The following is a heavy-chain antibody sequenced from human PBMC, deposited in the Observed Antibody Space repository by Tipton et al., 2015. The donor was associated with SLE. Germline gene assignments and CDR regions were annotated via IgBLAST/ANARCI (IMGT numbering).Heavy chain of an antibody. J-gene: IGHJ5*02. Sequence: TLSLTCTVSGGSISSHYWSWIRQPPGKGLEWIGEINHSGSTNYNPSLKSRVTISVDTSKNQFSLKLSSVTAADTAVYYCARDSNWFDPWGQGTLVTVSS. CDR2: INHSGST. CDR1: GGSISSHY. CDR3: ARDSNWFDP. V-gene: IGHV4-59*11.